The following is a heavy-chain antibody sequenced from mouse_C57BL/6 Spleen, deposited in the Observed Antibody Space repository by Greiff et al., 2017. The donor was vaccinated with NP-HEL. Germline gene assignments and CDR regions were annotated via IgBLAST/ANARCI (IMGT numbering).Heavy chain of an antibody. Sequence: QVQLQQPGAELVMPGASVKLSCKASGYTFTSYWMHWVKQRPGQGLEWIGEIDPSDSYTNYNQKFKGKSTLTVDKSSSTAYMQLSSLTSEDSAVYYCARYGGLRLDYWGQGTTLTVSS. CDR2: IDPSDSYT. J-gene: IGHJ2*01. CDR3: ARYGGLRLDY. CDR1: GYTFTSYW. V-gene: IGHV1-69*01. D-gene: IGHD2-4*01.